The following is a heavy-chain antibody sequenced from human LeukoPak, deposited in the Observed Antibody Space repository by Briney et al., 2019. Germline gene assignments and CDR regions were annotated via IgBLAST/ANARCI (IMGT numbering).Heavy chain of an antibody. J-gene: IGHJ6*03. V-gene: IGHV3-48*04. Sequence: GGSLRLSCAASGFTFSAYSMNWVRQAPGKGLEWVSYISSSSSRTIYYADSVKGRFAISRDNAKNSLYLQMNSLRAEDTAVYYCARDQLVGVVVVPAAYISYYYYYYMDVWGKGTTVTVSS. CDR2: ISSSSSRTI. CDR3: ARDQLVGVVVVPAAYISYYYYYYMDV. CDR1: GFTFSAYS. D-gene: IGHD2-2*01.